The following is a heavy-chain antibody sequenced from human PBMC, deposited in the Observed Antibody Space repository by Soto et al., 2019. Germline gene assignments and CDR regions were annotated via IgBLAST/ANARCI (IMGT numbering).Heavy chain of an antibody. CDR3: ARPLEPYSSSWYLDY. D-gene: IGHD6-13*01. Sequence: GASVKVSCKASGYTFTSYYMHWVRQAPGQGLEWMGIINPSGGSTSYAQKFQGRVTMTRDTSTSTVYMELSSLRSEDTAVYYCARPLEPYSSSWYLDYWGQGNLVTVSS. J-gene: IGHJ4*02. CDR2: INPSGGST. CDR1: GYTFTSYY. V-gene: IGHV1-46*01.